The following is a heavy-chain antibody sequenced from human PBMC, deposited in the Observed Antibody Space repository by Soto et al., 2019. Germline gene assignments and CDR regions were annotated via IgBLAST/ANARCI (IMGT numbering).Heavy chain of an antibody. Sequence: QVQLVESGGGVVQPGRSLRLSCAASGFTFSNYGMHWVRQAPGKGLEWVAVILNDGSNRYHADSVKDRFTISRDNSKNTLSWQMNSVGADDTAVYYCSGEAEYLGNGMALGGQGTAFTVS. V-gene: IGHV3-33*01. CDR3: SGEAEYLGNGMAL. D-gene: IGHD3-16*01. CDR1: GFTFSNYG. CDR2: ILNDGSNR. J-gene: IGHJ6*02.